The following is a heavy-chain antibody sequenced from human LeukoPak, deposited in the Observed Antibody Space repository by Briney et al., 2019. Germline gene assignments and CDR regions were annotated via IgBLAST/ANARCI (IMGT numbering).Heavy chain of an antibody. D-gene: IGHD3-10*01. CDR2: IKQDGSEK. CDR1: GFTFSNYW. V-gene: IGHV3-7*01. Sequence: PGGSLRLSCAASGFTFSNYWMSWVRQAPGKGLEWVANIKQDGSEKYYVDSVKGRFTISRDNAKNTLYLQMNSLRVEDTAVYYCARDRGTGYRWFDPWGQGTLVTVSS. J-gene: IGHJ5*02. CDR3: ARDRGTGYRWFDP.